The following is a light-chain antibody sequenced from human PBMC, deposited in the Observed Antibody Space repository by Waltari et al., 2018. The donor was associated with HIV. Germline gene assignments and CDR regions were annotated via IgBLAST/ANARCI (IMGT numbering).Light chain of an antibody. CDR1: QSVSSN. CDR3: QQYNNWLRT. Sequence: EIVMTQSPATLSVSPGERSTLSCRASQSVSSNLAWYQQKPGQAPRLIIYGASTRATAIPARFSGSGSGTEFTLTISSLQSKDFAVYYCQQYNNWLRTFGQGTKVEIK. CDR2: GAS. J-gene: IGKJ1*01. V-gene: IGKV3-15*01.